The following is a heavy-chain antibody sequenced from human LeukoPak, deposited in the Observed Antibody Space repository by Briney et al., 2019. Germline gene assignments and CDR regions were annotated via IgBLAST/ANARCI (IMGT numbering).Heavy chain of an antibody. CDR3: ARSPDILTGENFDY. D-gene: IGHD3-9*01. CDR1: GYTFSGYY. Sequence: GASVKVSCKASGYTFSGYYMHWVRQAPGQGLEWMGWINPKSGGTNEAQKFHDRVTMTRDTSIRTAYMEVSRLRSDDTAVYCCARSPDILTGENFDYWGQGTLVTVSS. CDR2: INPKSGGT. J-gene: IGHJ4*02. V-gene: IGHV1-2*02.